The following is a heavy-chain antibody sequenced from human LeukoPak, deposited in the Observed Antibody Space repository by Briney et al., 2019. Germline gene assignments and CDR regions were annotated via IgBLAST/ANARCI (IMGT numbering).Heavy chain of an antibody. CDR1: GFTFGDYA. Sequence: GGSLRLSCTASGFTFGDYAMSWVRQAPGKGLEWVGFIRSKAYGGTTEYAASVKGRFTIPRDDSKSIAYLQMNSLKTEDTAVYYCGVAATGRGADYWGQGTLVTVSS. D-gene: IGHD2-15*01. CDR3: GVAATGRGADY. J-gene: IGHJ4*02. V-gene: IGHV3-49*04. CDR2: IRSKAYGGTT.